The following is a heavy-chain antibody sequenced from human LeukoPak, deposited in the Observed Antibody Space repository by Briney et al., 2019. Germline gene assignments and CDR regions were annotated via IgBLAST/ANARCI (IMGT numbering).Heavy chain of an antibody. CDR1: GYTFTSYG. J-gene: IGHJ4*02. CDR3: ARDALPGRGVDHSTDY. CDR2: ISAYNGNT. Sequence: ASVKVSCKASGYTFTSYGISWVRQAPGQGLEWMGWISAYNGNTNYAQKLQGRVTMTTDTSTSTAYMELRSLRSDDTAVYYCARDALPGRGVDHSTDYWGQGTLVTVSS. V-gene: IGHV1-18*01.